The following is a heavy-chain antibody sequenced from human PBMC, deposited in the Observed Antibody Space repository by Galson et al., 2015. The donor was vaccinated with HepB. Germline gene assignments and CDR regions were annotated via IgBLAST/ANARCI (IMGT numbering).Heavy chain of an antibody. CDR3: ARDLNYLDEDYYYYGMDV. CDR1: GGSISSSSYY. J-gene: IGHJ6*02. CDR2: IYYSGST. Sequence: QVQLQESGPGLMKPSQTLSLTCTVSGGSISSSSYYWGWIRQPPGKGLEWIGSIYYSGSTYYNPSLKSRVTISVDTSKNQFSLKLSSVTAADTAVYYCARDLNYLDEDYYYYGMDVWGQGTTVTVSS. D-gene: IGHD5-24*01. V-gene: IGHV4-39*07.